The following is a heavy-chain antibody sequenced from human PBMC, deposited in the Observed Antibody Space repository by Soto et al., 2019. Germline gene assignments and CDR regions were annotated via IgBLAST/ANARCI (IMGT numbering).Heavy chain of an antibody. J-gene: IGHJ4*02. Sequence: QVQLVESGGGVVQPGRSLRLSCAASGFTFSSYGMHWVRQAPGKGLEWVAVIWYDGSNKYYADSVKGRFTISRDNSKNTPYLQMNSLRAEDTAVYYCARDSGGGATFFDYWGQGTLVTVSS. D-gene: IGHD3-16*01. CDR3: ARDSGGGATFFDY. CDR1: GFTFSSYG. CDR2: IWYDGSNK. V-gene: IGHV3-33*01.